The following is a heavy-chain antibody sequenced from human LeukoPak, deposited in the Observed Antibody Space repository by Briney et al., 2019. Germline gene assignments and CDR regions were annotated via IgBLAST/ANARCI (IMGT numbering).Heavy chain of an antibody. CDR2: IWYGGSNK. D-gene: IGHD1-7*01. CDR3: TTDKELLPDY. J-gene: IGHJ4*02. V-gene: IGHV3-33*08. CDR1: GFTFSSYG. Sequence: GGSLRLSCAASGFTFSSYGMHWDRQAPGKGREWVADIWYGGSNKYYADSVKGRFTISRDNSKNTLYLQMNSLKTEDTAVYYCTTDKELLPDYWGQGTPVTVSS.